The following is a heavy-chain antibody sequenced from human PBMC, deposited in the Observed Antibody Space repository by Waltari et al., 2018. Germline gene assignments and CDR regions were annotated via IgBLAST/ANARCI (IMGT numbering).Heavy chain of an antibody. CDR1: GFTVSSNY. V-gene: IGHV3-53*01. CDR3: ARGVTMVRGVIITFGY. D-gene: IGHD3-10*01. J-gene: IGHJ4*02. CDR2: MYSVGSA. Sequence: EVQLVESGGGLIQPGGSLRLSCAASGFTVSSNYMSWVRQAPGKGVEWGSVMYSVGSANYAESGKGRFTISRDNSKSTLYLQMNSLRDEDTAVYYCARGVTMVRGVIITFGYWGQGTLVTVSS.